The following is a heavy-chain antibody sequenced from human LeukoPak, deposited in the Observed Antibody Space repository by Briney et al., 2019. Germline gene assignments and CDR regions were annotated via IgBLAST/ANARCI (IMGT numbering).Heavy chain of an antibody. CDR2: ISATSRSS. J-gene: IGHJ5*02. D-gene: IGHD6-13*01. V-gene: IGHV3-23*01. Sequence: GGSLRLSCAASGFAFNNYAMSWLRQAPGKRPEWVSGISATSRSSYYRDSVKGRFTISRDNSKNTLYLQMNNLRSEDTAIYCAKDALKLVYGYFDPWGQGTQVTVSS. CDR1: GFAFNNYA. CDR3: AKDALKLVYGYFDP.